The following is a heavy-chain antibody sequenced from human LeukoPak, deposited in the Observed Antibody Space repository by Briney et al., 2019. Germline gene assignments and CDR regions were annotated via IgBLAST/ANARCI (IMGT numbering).Heavy chain of an antibody. J-gene: IGHJ5*02. CDR2: IYISGST. CDR1: GGSLSAYY. Sequence: SETLSLTCAVYGGSLSAYYWTWIRQPPGKGLEWIGRIYISGSTNYNPSLKSRVTMSVDTSKNQFSLKLSSVTAADTAVYYCASSAWYVYWFDPWGQGTLVTVSS. CDR3: ASSAWYVYWFDP. D-gene: IGHD6-19*01. V-gene: IGHV4-59*10.